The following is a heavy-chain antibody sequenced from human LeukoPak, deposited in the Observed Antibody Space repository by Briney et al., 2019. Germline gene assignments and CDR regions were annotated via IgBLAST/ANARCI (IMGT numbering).Heavy chain of an antibody. J-gene: IGHJ4*02. CDR3: ARSLRQWLGSVTTSFDY. V-gene: IGHV3-30*04. CDR2: ISYDGSNK. D-gene: IGHD6-19*01. Sequence: GGSLRLSCAASGFTFSSYAMHWVRQAPGKGLEWVAVISYDGSNKYYVDSVKGRFTISRDNSKNTLYLQMNSLRAEDTAVYYCARSLRQWLGSVTTSFDYWGQGTLVTVSS. CDR1: GFTFSSYA.